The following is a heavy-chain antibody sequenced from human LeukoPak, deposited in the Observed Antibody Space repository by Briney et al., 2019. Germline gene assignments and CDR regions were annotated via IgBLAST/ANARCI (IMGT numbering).Heavy chain of an antibody. CDR1: GGSISSGGYY. CDR3: ARDDSAFGALDL. V-gene: IGHV4-31*03. J-gene: IGHJ3*01. CDR2: IYYSGST. D-gene: IGHD3-3*01. Sequence: SQTLSLTCTVSGGSISSGGYYWSWIRQYPGKGLEWIGYIYYSGSTYYNPSLESRVTISVDTSKNQFSLKLSSVTAADTAVYYCARDDSAFGALDLWGQGTMVTVSS.